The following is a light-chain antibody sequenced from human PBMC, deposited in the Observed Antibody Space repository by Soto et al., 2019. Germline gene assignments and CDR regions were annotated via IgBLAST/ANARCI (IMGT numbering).Light chain of an antibody. CDR2: YMS. V-gene: IGKV3-11*01. Sequence: EIVLTQSPATLSSSPGETATLSCRASQYVGSRLAWYQHKPGQAPRLLIYYMSKRATGIPARFSGSGSGTDFTLTISSLAPDDFAIYYCHQRQSWPRTFGQGTKVDSK. CDR3: HQRQSWPRT. J-gene: IGKJ1*01. CDR1: QYVGSR.